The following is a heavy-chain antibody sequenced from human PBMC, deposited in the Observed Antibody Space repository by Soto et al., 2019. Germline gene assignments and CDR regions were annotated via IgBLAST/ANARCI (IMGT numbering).Heavy chain of an antibody. D-gene: IGHD6-19*01. CDR3: ARDGLAVAGYYYYGMDV. J-gene: IGHJ6*02. CDR2: IIPIFGTA. CDR1: GGTFSSYA. Sequence: QVQLVQSGAEVKKPGSSVKVSCKASGGTFSSYAISWVRQAPGQGLEWMGGIIPIFGTANYAQKFQGRVTITADESTSTAYMELSSLRSEDTAVYYCARDGLAVAGYYYYGMDVWGQGTTVTVSS. V-gene: IGHV1-69*12.